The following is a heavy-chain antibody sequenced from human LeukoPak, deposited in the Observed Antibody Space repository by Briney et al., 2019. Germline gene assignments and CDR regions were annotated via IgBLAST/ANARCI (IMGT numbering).Heavy chain of an antibody. Sequence: SETLSLTCTVSGGSISSYYWSWIRQPPGKGLEWIVSFYYSGSTNYNPSLKSRATISVDTSKSQFSLKLSSVAAADTAVYYCARGWAYFDYWGQGTLVTVSS. D-gene: IGHD3-16*01. CDR1: GGSISSYY. J-gene: IGHJ4*02. CDR2: FYYSGST. CDR3: ARGWAYFDY. V-gene: IGHV4-59*08.